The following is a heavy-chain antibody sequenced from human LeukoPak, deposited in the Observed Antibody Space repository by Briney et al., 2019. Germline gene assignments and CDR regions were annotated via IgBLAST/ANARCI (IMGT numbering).Heavy chain of an antibody. V-gene: IGHV3-30*18. CDR1: GFTFSSYG. CDR3: AKDPRRYSRTGGYFDY. D-gene: IGHD6-13*01. CDR2: ISYDGSDK. Sequence: GGSLRLSCAASGFTFSSYGMSWVRQAPGKGLEWVAVISYDGSDKYYADSVKGRFTISRDNSKNTLYLQMNSLRAEDTAVYYCAKDPRRYSRTGGYFDYWGQGTLVTVSS. J-gene: IGHJ4*02.